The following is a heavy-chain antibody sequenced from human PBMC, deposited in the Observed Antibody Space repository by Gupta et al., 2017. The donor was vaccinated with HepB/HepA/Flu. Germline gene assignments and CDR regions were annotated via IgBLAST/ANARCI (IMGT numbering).Heavy chain of an antibody. D-gene: IGHD3-3*01. V-gene: IGHV3-23*01. CDR2: IGRDINT. J-gene: IGHJ6*03. CDR1: GFSLSGNA. CDR3: AKDLYFWSAMDV. Sequence: EVQLLESGGGLVHPRGSRRHSCAASGFSLSGNAKTWVRQAPGKGLEWVAGIGRDINTHYADSVRGRFTISRDNSKNTLYLQINSLRVEDTAVYYCAKDLYFWSAMDVWGKGTTVTVSS.